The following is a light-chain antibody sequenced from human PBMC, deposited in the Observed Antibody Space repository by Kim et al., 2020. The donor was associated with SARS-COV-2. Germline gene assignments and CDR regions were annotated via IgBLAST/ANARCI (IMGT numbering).Light chain of an antibody. J-gene: IGLJ1*01. Sequence: QSITIASTGTSSDVGGYNYVSWYQQHPGKAPKLMIYDVSNRPSGVSNRFSGSKSDNTASLTISGLQAEDEADYYCSSYTNSSTVDVFGTGTKVTVL. CDR3: SSYTNSSTVDV. CDR1: SSDVGGYNY. V-gene: IGLV2-14*03. CDR2: DVS.